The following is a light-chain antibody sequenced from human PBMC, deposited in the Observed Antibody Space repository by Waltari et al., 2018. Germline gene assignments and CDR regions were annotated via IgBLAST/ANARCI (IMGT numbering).Light chain of an antibody. CDR3: CSYAGTYTWL. CDR2: DVD. CDR1: NSDVGAYNY. V-gene: IGLV2-11*01. Sequence: QSALTQPRSVSGSPGQSVTLSCTGTNSDVGAYNYVSCYQQRPGKAPKPVIYDVDKRPSEVPDRFSGSKAGNTASLTISGLQAEDEADYHCCSYAGTYTWLFGGGTKLTVL. J-gene: IGLJ3*02.